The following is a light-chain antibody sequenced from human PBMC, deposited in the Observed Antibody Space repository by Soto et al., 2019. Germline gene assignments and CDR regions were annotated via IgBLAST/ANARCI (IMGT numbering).Light chain of an antibody. CDR3: QSYDSSNQGV. Sequence: NFMLTQPHSVSESPGKTVTISCTRSSGSIASNYVQWYQQRPGSPPTTVIYEDNQRPSGVPDRFSGSIDSSSSSASLTISGLKTEDEADYYCQSYDSSNQGVFGGGTQLTVL. CDR2: EDN. V-gene: IGLV6-57*04. CDR1: SGSIASNY. J-gene: IGLJ3*02.